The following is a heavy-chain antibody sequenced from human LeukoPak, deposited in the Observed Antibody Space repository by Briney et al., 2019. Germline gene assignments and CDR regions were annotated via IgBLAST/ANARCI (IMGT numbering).Heavy chain of an antibody. Sequence: GESLKISCKASGYRFTSYWIGWVRQMPGKGLEWMGLIFPVNSDIRYSPSFQGQVTISVDKSISAAYLQWSSLKASDTAVYFYVRQGGSGDYFKLPVDYWGQGTVVTVSS. V-gene: IGHV5-51*01. D-gene: IGHD3-10*01. J-gene: IGHJ4*02. CDR2: IFPVNSDI. CDR1: GYRFTSYW. CDR3: VRQGGSGDYFKLPVDY.